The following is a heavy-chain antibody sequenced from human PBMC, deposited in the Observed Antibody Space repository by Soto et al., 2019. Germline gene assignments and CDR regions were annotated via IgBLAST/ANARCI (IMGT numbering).Heavy chain of an antibody. J-gene: IGHJ6*02. V-gene: IGHV4-59*01. Sequence: QVQLQESGPGLVKPSETLSLTCTVSGGTISRYYWSWIRQPPGKGLEWIGYMYNTGSTVYNPSFKRRVTISVDTSKNRFSLTLNSVTAADTAVYYCARDLWGYCGTDCYPLDVWGQGTTVTVSS. D-gene: IGHD2-21*02. CDR2: MYNTGST. CDR3: ARDLWGYCGTDCYPLDV. CDR1: GGTISRYY.